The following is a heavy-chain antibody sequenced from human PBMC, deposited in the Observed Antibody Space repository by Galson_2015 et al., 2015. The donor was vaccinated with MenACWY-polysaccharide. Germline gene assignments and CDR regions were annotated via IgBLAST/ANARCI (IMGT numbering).Heavy chain of an antibody. CDR2: ISSSSSYI. CDR3: ATHPYSSSWYGYFDY. J-gene: IGHJ4*02. V-gene: IGHV3-21*01. D-gene: IGHD6-13*01. Sequence: WVSSISSSSSYIYYADSVRGRFTISRDNAKNSLYLQMNSLRAEDTAVYYCATHPYSSSWYGYFDYWGQGTLVTVSS.